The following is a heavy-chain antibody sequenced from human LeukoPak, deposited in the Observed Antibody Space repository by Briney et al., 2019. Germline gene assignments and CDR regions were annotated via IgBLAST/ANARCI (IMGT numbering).Heavy chain of an antibody. CDR3: ARNYDFWSGSNEFDY. CDR1: GGSISSSSYY. J-gene: IGHJ4*02. V-gene: IGHV4-39*01. CDR2: IYYSGST. D-gene: IGHD3-3*01. Sequence: SETLSLTCTVSGGSISSSSYYWGWIRQPPGKGLEWIGSIYYSGSTYYNPSLKSRVTISVETSKSQFSLKLRSVTAADTAVYYCARNYDFWSGSNEFDYWGQGTLVTVSS.